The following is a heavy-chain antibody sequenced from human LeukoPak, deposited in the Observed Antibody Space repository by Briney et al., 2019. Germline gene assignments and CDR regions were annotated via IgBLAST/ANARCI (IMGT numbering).Heavy chain of an antibody. CDR2: FSWNSDST. Sequence: GGSLTLSCAASGFTFEHYPMHWLRQAPGKGLEWLSDFSWNSDSTYYTDPVRGRFTIPRDNSKNTLYLQMISLRAEDTAVYYCAKDQYYYDSSGYYYAWWFDPWGQGTLVTVSS. D-gene: IGHD3-22*01. J-gene: IGHJ5*02. V-gene: IGHV3-23*01. CDR1: GFTFEHYP. CDR3: AKDQYYYDSSGYYYAWWFDP.